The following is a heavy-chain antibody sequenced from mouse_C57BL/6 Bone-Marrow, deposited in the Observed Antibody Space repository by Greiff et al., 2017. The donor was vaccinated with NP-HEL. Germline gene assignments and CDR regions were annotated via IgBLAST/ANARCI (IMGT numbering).Heavy chain of an antibody. CDR1: GYTFQSYG. D-gene: IGHD1-1*01. V-gene: IGHV1-81*01. J-gene: IGHJ4*01. CDR3: ARFDYYGSSYDAMDY. CDR2: IYPRIGNT. Sequence: QVQLQQSGAELARPGASVKLSCKASGYTFQSYGISWVNQRPGQGLEWIGEIYPRIGNTYSNEKFKGKPTLTADKSSSTAYMELRSLTSEDAAVYFCARFDYYGSSYDAMDYWGQGTSVTVSS.